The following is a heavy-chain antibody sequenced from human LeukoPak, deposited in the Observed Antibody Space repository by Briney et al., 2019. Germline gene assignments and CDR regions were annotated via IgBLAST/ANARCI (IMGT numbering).Heavy chain of an antibody. Sequence: GSSVKVSCKASGYTFTGYYMHWVRQAPGQGLEWMGWINPNSGGTNYAQKFQGRVTMTRDTSISTAYMELSRPRSDDTAVYYCASQGIYYDFWSGYRSLDYWGQGTLVTVSS. V-gene: IGHV1-2*02. CDR2: INPNSGGT. D-gene: IGHD3-3*01. J-gene: IGHJ4*02. CDR3: ASQGIYYDFWSGYRSLDY. CDR1: GYTFTGYY.